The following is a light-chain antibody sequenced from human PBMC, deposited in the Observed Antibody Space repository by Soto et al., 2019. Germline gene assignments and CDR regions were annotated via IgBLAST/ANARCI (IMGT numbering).Light chain of an antibody. V-gene: IGLV1-40*01. CDR1: SSNIGATSN. CDR2: DNN. CDR3: QSYDFSLTAVV. J-gene: IGLJ2*01. Sequence: QAVVTQPPSVSGARGQRVTISCTGSSSNIGATSNVYWYQQLPGAAPKLLFYDNNSRPSGVPDRFSGSKSGTSASLAITGLQAEDEADYYCQSYDFSLTAVVFGGGTKLTVL.